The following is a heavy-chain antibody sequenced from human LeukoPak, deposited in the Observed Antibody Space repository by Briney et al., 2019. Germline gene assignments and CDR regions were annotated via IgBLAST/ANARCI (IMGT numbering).Heavy chain of an antibody. CDR1: GGTFSSYA. CDR3: ARVRVAGTSFDY. D-gene: IGHD6-19*01. CDR2: IISIFGTA. V-gene: IGHV1-69*13. Sequence: ASVKVSCKASGGTFSSYAISWVRQAPGQGLEWMGGIISIFGTANYAQKFQGRVTITADESTSTAYMELSSLRSEDTAVYYCARVRVAGTSFDYWGQGTLVTVSS. J-gene: IGHJ4*02.